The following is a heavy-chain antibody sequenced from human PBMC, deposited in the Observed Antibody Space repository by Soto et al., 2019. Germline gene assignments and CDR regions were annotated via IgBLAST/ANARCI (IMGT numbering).Heavy chain of an antibody. CDR3: ARDTAMALPDA. CDR2: INPYNGNT. V-gene: IGHV1-18*01. J-gene: IGHJ4*02. CDR1: GYTFTSYA. Sequence: QVQLVQSGTEVKKPGASVKVSCKASGYTFTSYAISWVRQAPGQGLEWMGWINPYNGNTNYAQKLQGRDTMTTNTSTSTGYMEQRSLRSDDTAVYYCARDTAMALPDAWGQGTLVTVSS. D-gene: IGHD5-18*01.